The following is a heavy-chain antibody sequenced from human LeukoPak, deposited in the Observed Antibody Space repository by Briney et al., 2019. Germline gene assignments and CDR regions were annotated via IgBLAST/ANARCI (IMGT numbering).Heavy chain of an antibody. CDR3: ARAVVRGVADY. J-gene: IGHJ4*02. CDR2: ISDSGSST. V-gene: IGHV3-23*01. D-gene: IGHD3-10*01. Sequence: GGSLRLSCAASGFTFSSSAMTWVRQAPGKGLEWVSGISDSGSSTYYADSVKGRFTISRDNAKNSLYLQMNSLRAEDTAVYYCARAVVRGVADYWGQGTLVTVSS. CDR1: GFTFSSSA.